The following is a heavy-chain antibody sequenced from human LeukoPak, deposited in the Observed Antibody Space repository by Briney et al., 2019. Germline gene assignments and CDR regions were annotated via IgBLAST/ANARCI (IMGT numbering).Heavy chain of an antibody. V-gene: IGHV4-59*01. Sequence: SETLSLTCTVSGGSISSYYWSWIRQPPGKGLEWIGYIYYSGSTNYNPSLKSRVTTSVDTSKNQFSLKLSSVTAADTAVYYCARAAAAGNYYYYYMDVWGKGTTVTVSS. J-gene: IGHJ6*03. CDR2: IYYSGST. CDR1: GGSISSYY. D-gene: IGHD6-13*01. CDR3: ARAAAAGNYYYYYMDV.